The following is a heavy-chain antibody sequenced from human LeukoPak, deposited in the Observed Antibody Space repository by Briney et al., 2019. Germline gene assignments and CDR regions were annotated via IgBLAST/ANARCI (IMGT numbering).Heavy chain of an antibody. J-gene: IGHJ5*02. CDR3: ARVWFGFDP. CDR2: ISAYNGNT. CDR1: GYTFTSYG. V-gene: IGHV1-18*04. Sequence: ASVRVSCKASGYTFTSYGMSWVGQAPGQGGEGMGWISAYNGNTNYTQKLQGRVTMTTDTSTSTAYMELRSLRSDDTAVYYCARVWFGFDPWGQGTLVTVSS. D-gene: IGHD3-10*01.